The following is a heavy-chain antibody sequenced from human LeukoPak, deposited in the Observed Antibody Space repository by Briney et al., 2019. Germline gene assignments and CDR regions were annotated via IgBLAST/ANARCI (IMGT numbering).Heavy chain of an antibody. CDR3: AKLATSDTGETY. CDR1: GYTFTINH. CDR2: INPSGDST. V-gene: IGHV1-46*01. D-gene: IGHD3-16*01. J-gene: IGHJ4*02. Sequence: GASVKVSCKASGYTFTINHIHWVRQAPGQGLEWMGVINPSGDSTTYAQNFQGRVTMTRDTSTSTVYMELRSLRSEDTAIYYCAKLATSDTGETYWGQGTLDTVSS.